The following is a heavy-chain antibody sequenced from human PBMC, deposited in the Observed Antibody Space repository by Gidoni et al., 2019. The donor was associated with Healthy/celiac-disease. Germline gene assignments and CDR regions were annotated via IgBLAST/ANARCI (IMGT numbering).Heavy chain of an antibody. D-gene: IGHD6-19*01. Sequence: QVQLVQSGAEVKKPGSSVQFSCKASGGTFSSYAISWVRQAPGQGLEWMGGIIPIFGTANYAQKFQGRVTITADKSTSTAYMELSSLRSEDTAVYYCARGPYSSGWDYYFDYWGQGTLVTVSS. CDR1: GGTFSSYA. J-gene: IGHJ4*02. V-gene: IGHV1-69*06. CDR3: ARGPYSSGWDYYFDY. CDR2: IIPIFGTA.